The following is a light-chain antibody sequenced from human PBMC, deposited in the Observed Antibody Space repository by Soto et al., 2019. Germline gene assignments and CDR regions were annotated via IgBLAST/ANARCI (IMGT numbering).Light chain of an antibody. J-gene: IGKJ5*01. CDR1: QSVSSH. CDR3: QQRSSATT. V-gene: IGKV3-11*01. CDR2: DAS. Sequence: ETVMTQSPATLSVSPGERATLSCRASQSVSSHLAWFQQRPGQAPRLLIYDASNRATGIPARFSGRGSGTDFTLTISSLEPEDFAVYYCQQRSSATTFGQGTRLEIK.